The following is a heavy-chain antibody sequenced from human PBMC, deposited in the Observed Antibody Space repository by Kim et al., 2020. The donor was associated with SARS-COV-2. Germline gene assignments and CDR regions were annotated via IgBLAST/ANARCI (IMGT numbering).Heavy chain of an antibody. J-gene: IGHJ6*02. Sequence: GGSLRLSCAASGFTFSSYSMNWVRQAPGKGLEWVSYISSSSSTIYYADSVKGRFTISRDNAKNSLYLQMNSLRDEDTAVYYCARDDNIVVVVAATLYYYYGMDVWGQGTTVTVSS. D-gene: IGHD2-15*01. V-gene: IGHV3-48*02. CDR3: ARDDNIVVVVAATLYYYYGMDV. CDR1: GFTFSSYS. CDR2: ISSSSSTI.